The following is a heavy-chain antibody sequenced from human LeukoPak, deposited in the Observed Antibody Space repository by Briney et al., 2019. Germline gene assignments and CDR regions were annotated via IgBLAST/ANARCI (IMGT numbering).Heavy chain of an antibody. CDR1: GYSISSGYY. V-gene: IGHV4-38-2*02. CDR3: ARAPLDNWFDP. J-gene: IGHJ5*02. CDR2: IYHSGST. Sequence: PSETLSLTCTVSGYSISSGYYWGWIRQPPGKGLEWIGSIYHSGSTYYNPSLKSRVTMSVDTSKNQFSLKLSSVTAADTAVYYCARAPLDNWFDPWGQGTLVTVSS.